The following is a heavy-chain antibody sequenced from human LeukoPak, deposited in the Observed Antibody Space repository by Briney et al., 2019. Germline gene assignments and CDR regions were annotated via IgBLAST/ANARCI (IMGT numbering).Heavy chain of an antibody. CDR3: ARDGDSHYYYYMDV. V-gene: IGHV3-74*01. Sequence: GGSLRLSCAASGFTFSSYWMHWVRQAPGKGLVWVSRINSGGSSTSYADSVKGRFTISRDNAKNTLYVQMNSLRAEDTAVYYCARDGDSHYYYYMDVWGKGTTVTISS. D-gene: IGHD7-27*01. J-gene: IGHJ6*03. CDR2: INSGGSST. CDR1: GFTFSSYW.